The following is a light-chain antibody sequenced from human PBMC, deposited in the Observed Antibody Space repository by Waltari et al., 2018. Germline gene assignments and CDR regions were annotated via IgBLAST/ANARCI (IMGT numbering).Light chain of an antibody. V-gene: IGKV3-20*01. CDR1: QSVSSSY. J-gene: IGKJ1*01. CDR2: GAS. CDR3: QQYGTSPPET. Sequence: EIVLTQSPGTLSLSPGERATLSCRARQSVSSSYLAWYQQKPGQAPRLLIYGASSRATGIPDRFSGSGSGTDFTLTISRLEPEDFAVYYCQQYGTSPPETFGQGTKVEIK.